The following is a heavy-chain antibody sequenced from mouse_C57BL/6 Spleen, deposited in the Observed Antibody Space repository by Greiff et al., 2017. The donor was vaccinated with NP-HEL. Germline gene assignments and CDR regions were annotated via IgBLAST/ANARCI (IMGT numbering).Heavy chain of an antibody. Sequence: EVQGVESGPVLVKPGPSVKISCKASGFTFTDYYMHWVKQSHGKSLEWIGLVYPYNGGTSYNQKFKGKATLTVDTSSSTAYMELNSLTSEDSAVYYCASYYGNPFAYWGQGTLVTVSA. J-gene: IGHJ3*01. D-gene: IGHD2-1*01. V-gene: IGHV1-36*01. CDR1: GFTFTDYY. CDR3: ASYYGNPFAY. CDR2: VYPYNGGT.